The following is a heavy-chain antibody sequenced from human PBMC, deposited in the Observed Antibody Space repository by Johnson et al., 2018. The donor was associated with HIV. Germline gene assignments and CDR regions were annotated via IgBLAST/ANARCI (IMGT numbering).Heavy chain of an antibody. CDR1: GFTFSSYG. J-gene: IGHJ3*02. V-gene: IGHV3-9*01. Sequence: VQLVESGGGVVQPGRYLRLSCAASGFTFSSYGMHWVRQAPGKGLEWVSGLTWNSDTTGYADSVKGRFTISRDSAKKSLYLQMNSLTAEDTALYYCARAGLGYCSSTSCRGDAFDIWGQGTMVTVSS. CDR3: ARAGLGYCSSTSCRGDAFDI. D-gene: IGHD2-2*01. CDR2: LTWNSDTT.